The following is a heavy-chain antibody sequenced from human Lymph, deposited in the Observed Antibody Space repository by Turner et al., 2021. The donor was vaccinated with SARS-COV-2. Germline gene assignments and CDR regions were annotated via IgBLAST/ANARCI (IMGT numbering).Heavy chain of an antibody. J-gene: IGHJ6*02. CDR3: ATDRSSGWPHYYYYTMDV. V-gene: IGHV1-24*01. Sequence: QVQLVQSGAEVKKPGASVKVSCKVSGYTLTELSMHWVRQAPGKGLEWMGGFDPEDGKTIYEQKFQGRVTMTEDTSTDTAYMELSSLRSEDTAVYYCATDRSSGWPHYYYYTMDVWGQGTTVTVSS. D-gene: IGHD6-19*01. CDR1: GYTLTELS. CDR2: FDPEDGKT.